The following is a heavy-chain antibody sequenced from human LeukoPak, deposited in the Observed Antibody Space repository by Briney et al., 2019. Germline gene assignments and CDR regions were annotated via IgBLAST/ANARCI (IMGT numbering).Heavy chain of an antibody. J-gene: IGHJ4*02. D-gene: IGHD3-10*01. CDR2: IYYSGST. CDR1: GGSISSYY. V-gene: IGHV4-59*01. CDR3: ARATNEYYYGYYFDY. Sequence: SETLSLTCTVSGGSISSYYWSWIRQPPGKGLEWIGYIYYSGSTNYNPSLKSRVTISVDTSKNQFSLKLSSVTAADTAVYYCARATNEYYYGYYFDYWGQGTLVTVSS.